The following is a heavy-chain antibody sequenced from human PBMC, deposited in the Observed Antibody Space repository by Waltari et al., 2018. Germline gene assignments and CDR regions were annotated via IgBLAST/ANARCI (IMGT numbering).Heavy chain of an antibody. D-gene: IGHD3-22*01. V-gene: IGHV3-23*01. Sequence: EVQLLESGGGLVQPGGSLRLSCAASGFTFSNYAMSWVRQAPGKGLDWVSAISSSGGSTFWADSVNGRFTISRDNSKNTLILQMNSLRAEDTAVYYCAKDLGYQYESSGYDYWGQGTLVTVSS. J-gene: IGHJ4*02. CDR3: AKDLGYQYESSGYDY. CDR1: GFTFSNYA. CDR2: ISSSGGST.